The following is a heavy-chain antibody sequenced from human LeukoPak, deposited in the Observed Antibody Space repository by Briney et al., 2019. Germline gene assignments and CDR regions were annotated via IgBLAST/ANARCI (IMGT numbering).Heavy chain of an antibody. D-gene: IGHD2-2*01. J-gene: IGHJ4*02. CDR1: GFTFSDYY. CDR2: ISSSGRTI. Sequence: GGSLRLSYAASGFTFSDYYISWIRPAPAKGLEWVSYISSSGRTIYYADSVLGRFAISRDNAKNSLYLQMNSLGDEDTAVYCCACRFCSSASWPANFDYWGQGTLVTVSS. V-gene: IGHV3-11*01. CDR3: ACRFCSSASWPANFDY.